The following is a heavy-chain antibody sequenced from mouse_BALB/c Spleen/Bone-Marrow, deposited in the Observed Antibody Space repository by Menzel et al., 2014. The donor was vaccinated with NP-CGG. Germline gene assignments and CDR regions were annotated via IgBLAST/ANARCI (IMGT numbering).Heavy chain of an antibody. V-gene: IGHV5-6-3*01. Sequence: EVKLMESGGGLVQPGGSLKLSCVASGFTFSSYGMSWVRPTPDKRLELVATINNNGGSTYYPDSVKGQFTISRDNAENTLYLQMSSLKSEDTAMYYCARVYGWYFDVWGAGTTVTVSS. J-gene: IGHJ1*01. CDR3: ARVYGWYFDV. CDR2: INNNGGST. CDR1: GFTFSSYG. D-gene: IGHD1-1*01.